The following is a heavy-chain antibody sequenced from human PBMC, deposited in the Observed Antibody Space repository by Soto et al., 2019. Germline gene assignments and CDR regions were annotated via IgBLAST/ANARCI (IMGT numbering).Heavy chain of an antibody. CDR3: ARVTSIAFDRVLDY. CDR1: GGSISSYY. J-gene: IGHJ4*02. CDR2: IYYSGST. Sequence: PSETLSLTCTVSGGSISSYYWSWIRQPPGKGLEWIGYIYYSGSTNYNPSLKSRVTISVDTSKNQFSLKLSSVTAADTAVYYCARVTSIAFDRVLDYSAQGSLVIGSS. V-gene: IGHV4-59*01. D-gene: IGHD6-6*01.